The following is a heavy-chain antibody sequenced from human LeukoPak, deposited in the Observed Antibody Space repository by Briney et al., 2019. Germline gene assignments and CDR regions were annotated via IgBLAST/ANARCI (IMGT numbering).Heavy chain of an antibody. D-gene: IGHD3-10*01. CDR2: ISGSGGST. J-gene: IGHJ4*02. CDR3: ARDKLDGSGNPFDY. CDR1: GFTFSSYA. Sequence: GGSLRLFCAASGFTFSSYAMSWVRQAPGKGLEWVSAISGSGGSTYYADSVKGRFTISRDNSKNTLYLQMNSLRAEDTAVYYCARDKLDGSGNPFDYWGQGTLVTVSS. V-gene: IGHV3-23*01.